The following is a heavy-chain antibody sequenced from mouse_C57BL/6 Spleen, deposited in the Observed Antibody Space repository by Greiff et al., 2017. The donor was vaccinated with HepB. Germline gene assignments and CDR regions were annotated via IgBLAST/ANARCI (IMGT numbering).Heavy chain of an antibody. CDR1: GFTFSSYA. D-gene: IGHD3-3*01. V-gene: IGHV5-4*03. CDR2: ISDGGSYT. CDR3: ARGGTLAY. J-gene: IGHJ3*01. Sequence: EVKVVESGGGLVKPGGSLKLSCAASGFTFSSYAMSWVRQTPEKRLEWVATISDGGSYTYYPDNVKGRFTISRDNAKNNLYLQMSHLKSEDTAMYYCARGGTLAYWGQGTLVTVSA.